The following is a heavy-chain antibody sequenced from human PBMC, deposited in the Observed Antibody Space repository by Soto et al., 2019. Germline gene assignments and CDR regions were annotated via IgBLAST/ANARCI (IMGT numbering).Heavy chain of an antibody. J-gene: IGHJ6*02. CDR3: ARDGALGENYYSYGMDV. CDR2: ISAYHGNT. Sequence: QVQLVQSGAEVKKPGASVKVSCKASGYTFTSYGISWVRQAPGQGLEWMGWISAYHGNTNYAQKVQGRVTMSTDTSTSRAYMELRSLRSDDTAVYYCARDGALGENYYSYGMDVWGQGTTVTVSS. CDR1: GYTFTSYG. V-gene: IGHV1-18*01. D-gene: IGHD3-16*01.